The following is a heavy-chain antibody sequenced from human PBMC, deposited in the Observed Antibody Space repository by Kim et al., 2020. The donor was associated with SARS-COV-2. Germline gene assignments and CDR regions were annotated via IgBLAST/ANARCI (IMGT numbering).Heavy chain of an antibody. D-gene: IGHD2-15*01. J-gene: IGHJ3*02. CDR3: ARASGGSGDAFDI. CDR2: INPNSGGT. V-gene: IGHV1-2*02. Sequence: ASVKVSCKASGYTFTGYYMHWVRQAPGQGLEWMGWINPNSGGTNYAQKFQGRVTMTRDTSISTAYMELSRLRSDDTAVYYCARASGGSGDAFDIWGQGTMVTVSS. CDR1: GYTFTGYY.